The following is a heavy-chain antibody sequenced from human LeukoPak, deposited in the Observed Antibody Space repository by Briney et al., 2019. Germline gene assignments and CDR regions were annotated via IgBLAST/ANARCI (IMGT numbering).Heavy chain of an antibody. CDR1: GYTLSNYY. D-gene: IGHD3-22*01. CDR2: INPSGGT. V-gene: IGHV1-46*01. CDR3: ARGDESSGYDRMYFDY. J-gene: IGHJ4*02. Sequence: VASVTVSCKTSGYTLSNYYMHWVRQAPGQGPEWMGIINPSGGTTYAQNFQGRVIMGRDAFTSTVYMELSSLRSDDTAVYYCARGDESSGYDRMYFDYWGQGTLVTVSS.